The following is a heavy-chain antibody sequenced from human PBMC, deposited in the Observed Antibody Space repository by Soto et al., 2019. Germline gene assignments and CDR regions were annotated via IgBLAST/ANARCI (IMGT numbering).Heavy chain of an antibody. CDR2: ICYDGSNK. J-gene: IGHJ4*02. CDR1: GFAFSTYG. V-gene: IGHV3-33*01. CDR3: ARASGPLDY. Sequence: PGGSLRLSCAASGFAFSTYGIHWVRQAPGKGLEWVAVICYDGSNKYYAASVKGRFTISRDNSKNTLYLQMNSLRADYTAAYYCARASGPLDYWGQGTQV. D-gene: IGHD5-12*01.